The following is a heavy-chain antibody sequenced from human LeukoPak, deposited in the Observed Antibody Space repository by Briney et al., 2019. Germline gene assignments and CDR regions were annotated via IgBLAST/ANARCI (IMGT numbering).Heavy chain of an antibody. CDR3: ARREYRLGANDY. V-gene: IGHV4-59*01. J-gene: IGHJ4*02. D-gene: IGHD1-26*01. CDR2: IYYSGST. Sequence: SETLSLTCTVSGGSISSYYWSWIRQPPGKGLEWIGYIYYSGSTNYNPSLKSRVTISVDTSKNQFSLKLSSVTAADTAVYYCARREYRLGANDYWGQGTLVTVSS. CDR1: GGSISSYY.